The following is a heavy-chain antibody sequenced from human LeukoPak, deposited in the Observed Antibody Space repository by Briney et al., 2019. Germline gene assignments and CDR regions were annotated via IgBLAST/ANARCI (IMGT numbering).Heavy chain of an antibody. CDR1: GYTFTGYY. V-gene: IGHV1-2*02. Sequence: ASVKVSCKASGYTFTGYYMHWVRQAPGQGLEWMGWINPNSGGTNYAQKFQGRVTMTRDTSISTAYMELSRLRSDDTAVYYCARDRKAAIAAASADWGQGTLVTVSS. CDR3: ARDRKAAIAAASAD. J-gene: IGHJ4*02. CDR2: INPNSGGT. D-gene: IGHD6-13*01.